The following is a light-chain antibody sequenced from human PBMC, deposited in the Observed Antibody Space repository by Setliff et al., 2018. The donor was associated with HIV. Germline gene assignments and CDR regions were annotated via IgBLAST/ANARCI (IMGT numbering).Light chain of an antibody. CDR1: SSDVGGYNY. CDR2: DAS. CDR3: SSYTASSTWV. Sequence: QSALPQPASVSGSPGQSITISCTGSSSDVGGYNYVSWYQQHPGKAPKLMIYDASQRPSGVSDRFSGSKSGITASLTISGLQPEDESDYYCSSYTASSTWVFGGGTK. J-gene: IGLJ3*02. V-gene: IGLV2-14*03.